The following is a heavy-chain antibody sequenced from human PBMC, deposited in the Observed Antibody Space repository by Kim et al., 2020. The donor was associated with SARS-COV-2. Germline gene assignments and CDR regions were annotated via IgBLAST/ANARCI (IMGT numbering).Heavy chain of an antibody. D-gene: IGHD3-10*01. V-gene: IGHV3-23*01. J-gene: IGHJ5*02. CDR1: GFTFSSFA. Sequence: GGSLRLSCAASGFTFSSFAMSWVRQAPGKGLEWVSATRGSGGSTYYADSVKGRLTISRDNSKNTLYLQMNSLRAEDTAVYYCETGIWFDPWGQGTLVTVSS. CDR2: TRGSGGST. CDR3: ETGIWFDP.